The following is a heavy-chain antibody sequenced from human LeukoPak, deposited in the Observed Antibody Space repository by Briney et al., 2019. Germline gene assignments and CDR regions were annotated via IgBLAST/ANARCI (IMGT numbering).Heavy chain of an antibody. CDR3: ARSTRRLGYCSSTSCYGGDF. D-gene: IGHD2-2*01. J-gene: IGHJ4*02. V-gene: IGHV1-2*02. CDR2: INPNSGGT. CDR1: GYTFTGYY. Sequence: GASVKVSCKASGYTFTGYYTHWVRQAPGQGLEWMGWINPNSGGTNYAQKFQGRVTMTRDTSISTAYMELSRLRSDDTAVYYCARSTRRLGYCSSTSCYGGDFWGQGTLVTVSS.